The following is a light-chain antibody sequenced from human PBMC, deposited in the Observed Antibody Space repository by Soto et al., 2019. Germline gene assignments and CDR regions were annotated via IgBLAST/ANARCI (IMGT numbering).Light chain of an antibody. CDR2: ETS. CDR1: SSDFGSYKF. CDR3: FSFTSTNTHV. V-gene: IGLV2-23*01. Sequence: QPGLTQPASVSGNPGQSVTISCTGTSSDFGSYKFVSWYQHHPGTVPKVIIYETSKRPSGVSDRFSGSKSGNTASLTISGLQAEDEADYFCFSFTSTNTHVFGSGTKVTVL. J-gene: IGLJ1*01.